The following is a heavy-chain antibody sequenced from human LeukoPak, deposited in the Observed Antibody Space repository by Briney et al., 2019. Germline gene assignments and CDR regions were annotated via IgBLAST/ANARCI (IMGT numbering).Heavy chain of an antibody. D-gene: IGHD2-21*02. CDR3: ARDQGVTDPPPYGLDV. CDR1: GSTFSNYG. J-gene: IGHJ6*02. V-gene: IGHV1-69*04. CDR2: IIPILDVA. Sequence: ASAKVSWKASGSTFSNYGITWVRQAPGQGLEWMGRIIPILDVALYAQKFQGRVTITADKSTSTAYMELSTLRPEDTAVYYCARDQGVTDPPPYGLDVWGQGTTVTVSS.